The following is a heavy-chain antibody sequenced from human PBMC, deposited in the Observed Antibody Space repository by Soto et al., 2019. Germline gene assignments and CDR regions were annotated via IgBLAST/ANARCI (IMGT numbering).Heavy chain of an antibody. J-gene: IGHJ4*02. Sequence: ASVKVSCKASGYTFTSYAMHWVRQAPGQRLEWMGWINAGNGNTKYSQKFQGRVTITRDTSASTAYMELSSLRSEDTAVYYCARVRRVAGTTFVYWGQGTLVTSPQ. CDR2: INAGNGNT. D-gene: IGHD6-19*01. CDR1: GYTFTSYA. CDR3: ARVRRVAGTTFVY. V-gene: IGHV1-3*01.